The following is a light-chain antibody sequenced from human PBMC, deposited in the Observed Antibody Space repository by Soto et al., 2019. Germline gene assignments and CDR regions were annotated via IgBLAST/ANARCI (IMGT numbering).Light chain of an antibody. CDR2: GAS. Sequence: EVVMTQSPATLSVSPGERATLSCRASASVGSNLAWYQQKPGQAPSLLIFGASTRATGIPGRFSGSGSGTEFTLTISSLQSEDFAVYYCQQYNNWITFGQGTRLEIK. CDR3: QQYNNWIT. J-gene: IGKJ5*01. CDR1: ASVGSN. V-gene: IGKV3-15*01.